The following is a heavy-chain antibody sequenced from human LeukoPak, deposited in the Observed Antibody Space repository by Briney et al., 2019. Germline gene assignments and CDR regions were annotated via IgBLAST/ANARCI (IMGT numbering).Heavy chain of an antibody. D-gene: IGHD3-16*02. V-gene: IGHV4-34*01. CDR1: GESFNDFY. CDR2: ITHSGST. Sequence: SQTLSLTCAVTGESFNDFYWTWIRQPPGKGLEWIGEITHSGSTNYSLFLTSRVTISVDTSKKQFSLKVTSVTAADTRVYYCARGGSQYDYVWGTYRASFDYLGEGTLVAVSS. CDR3: ARGGSQYDYVWGTYRASFDY. J-gene: IGHJ4*01.